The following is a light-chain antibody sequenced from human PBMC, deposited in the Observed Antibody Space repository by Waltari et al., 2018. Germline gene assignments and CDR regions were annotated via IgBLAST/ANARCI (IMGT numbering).Light chain of an antibody. CDR1: HGITSY. CDR3: QQLNSDPVT. V-gene: IGKV1-9*01. J-gene: IGKJ5*01. CDR2: AAS. Sequence: DIQLTQSPSFLSASVGDRVTIPSRASHGITSYLAWYPQKPGKAPQLLIKAASTLQSGVPARFSGRRSGTEFNLTCNRLQPEDFATYYCQQLNSDPVTFGQGTRLEIK.